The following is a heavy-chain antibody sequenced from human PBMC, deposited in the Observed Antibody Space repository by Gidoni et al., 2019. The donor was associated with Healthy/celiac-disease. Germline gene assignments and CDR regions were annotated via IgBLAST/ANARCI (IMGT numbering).Heavy chain of an antibody. Sequence: EVQLVESVGGLVQPGGSLKLYCAAYGFTFSVSAMHWVRQASGKGLEWVGRIRSKANSYATAYAASVKGRFTISRDDSKNTAYLQMNSLKTEDTAVYYCTRRTVGATNAKNYFDYWGQGTLVTVSS. V-gene: IGHV3-73*01. CDR3: TRRTVGATNAKNYFDY. CDR1: GFTFSVSA. J-gene: IGHJ4*02. D-gene: IGHD1-26*01. CDR2: IRSKANSYAT.